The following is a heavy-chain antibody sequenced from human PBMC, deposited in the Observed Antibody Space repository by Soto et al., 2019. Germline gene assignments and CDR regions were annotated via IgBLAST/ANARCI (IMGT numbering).Heavy chain of an antibody. V-gene: IGHV4-30-2*01. D-gene: IGHD2-2*01. CDR1: GGSLSSGGYP. J-gene: IGHJ4*02. Sequence: SETLSLTCAVSGGSLSSGGYPWSWIRQPPGKGLEWIGYMYHSGSTYYNPSLKSRVTISIDRSKNQFSLKLSSVTAEDTAVYYCARVPDYWGQGILVTVSS. CDR2: MYHSGST. CDR3: ARVPDY.